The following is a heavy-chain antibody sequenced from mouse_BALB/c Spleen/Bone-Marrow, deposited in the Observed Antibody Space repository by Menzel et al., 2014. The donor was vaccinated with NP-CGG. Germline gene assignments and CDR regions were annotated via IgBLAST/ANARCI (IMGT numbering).Heavy chain of an antibody. Sequence: VQVVESGAELVKPGASVKLSCRVSGYTFTNYFVYWVKQRPVQGLEWIGEINPSNDTPNFNEKFKSKATLTVDKSSSTAYMQLSSLTSEDSAVYYCTRSGYYGYGWYFDVWGAGTTVTVSS. CDR3: TRSGYYGYGWYFDV. V-gene: IGHV1S81*02. CDR1: GYTFTNYF. D-gene: IGHD1-2*01. J-gene: IGHJ1*01. CDR2: INPSNDTP.